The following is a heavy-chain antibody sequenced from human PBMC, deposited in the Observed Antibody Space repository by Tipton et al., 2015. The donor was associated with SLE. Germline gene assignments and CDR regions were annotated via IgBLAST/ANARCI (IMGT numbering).Heavy chain of an antibody. V-gene: IGHV3-9*01. CDR1: GFTFDDYA. CDR2: ISWNSGSI. Sequence: SLRLSCAASGFTFDDYAMHWVRQAPGKGLEWVSGISWNSGSIGYADSVKGRFTISRDNAKNSLYLQMNSLRAEDTAVYYCARDPYCTTTSCYAGMDVWGQGTTVAVSS. D-gene: IGHD2-2*01. J-gene: IGHJ6*02. CDR3: ARDPYCTTTSCYAGMDV.